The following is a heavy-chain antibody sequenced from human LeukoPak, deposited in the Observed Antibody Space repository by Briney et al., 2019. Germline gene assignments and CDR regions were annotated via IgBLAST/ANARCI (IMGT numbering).Heavy chain of an antibody. V-gene: IGHV3-7*01. CDR2: MKEDGSDI. J-gene: IGHJ4*02. D-gene: IGHD3-9*01. CDR1: EFDFNSYT. CDR3: ARGGARYLDS. Sequence: GGSLRLSCVASEFDFNSYTMSWARQAPGKGLEWVAKMKEDGSDIHYVDSVKGRFTICRDDAKNSLCLQMSSLRADDTAVYYCARGGARYLDSWGQGILVTVSS.